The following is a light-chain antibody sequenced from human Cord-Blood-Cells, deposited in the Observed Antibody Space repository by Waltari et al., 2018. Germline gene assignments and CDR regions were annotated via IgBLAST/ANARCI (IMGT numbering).Light chain of an antibody. Sequence: DIQMTQYPSPLSASVVDRVTITCQASQDISNYLNWYQQKPGKAPKLLIYDASNLETGVPSRFSGSGSGTDFTFTISSLQPEDIATYYCQQYDNLPLTFGGGTKVEIK. CDR2: DAS. CDR3: QQYDNLPLT. V-gene: IGKV1-33*01. CDR1: QDISNY. J-gene: IGKJ4*01.